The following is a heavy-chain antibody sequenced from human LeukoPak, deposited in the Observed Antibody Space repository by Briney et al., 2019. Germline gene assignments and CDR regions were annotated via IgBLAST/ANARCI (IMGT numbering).Heavy chain of an antibody. CDR2: IYHTGST. D-gene: IGHD3-10*01. CDR1: GGSTSSFY. Sequence: SETLSLTCTVSGGSTSSFYWSWIRQTPGKGLERIGYIYHTGSTNYNPSLKSRVTISVDTSKNQFSLKLSSVTAADTAVYYCARVSDYGSGGFDYWGQGTLVTVSS. V-gene: IGHV4-59*12. J-gene: IGHJ4*02. CDR3: ARVSDYGSGGFDY.